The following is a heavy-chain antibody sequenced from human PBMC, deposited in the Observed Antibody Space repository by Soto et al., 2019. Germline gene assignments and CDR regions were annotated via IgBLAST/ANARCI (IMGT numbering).Heavy chain of an antibody. J-gene: IGHJ5*02. Sequence: SETRSLTCTLSGGSVSSGSYYWSWIRQPPGEGLEWIGYIYYSGSTNYNPSLKSRVTISVDTSKNQFSLKLSSVTAADTAVYYCARESHYYDSSGYPTWGQGTLVTVS. V-gene: IGHV4-61*01. D-gene: IGHD3-22*01. CDR2: IYYSGST. CDR1: GGSVSSGSYY. CDR3: ARESHYYDSSGYPT.